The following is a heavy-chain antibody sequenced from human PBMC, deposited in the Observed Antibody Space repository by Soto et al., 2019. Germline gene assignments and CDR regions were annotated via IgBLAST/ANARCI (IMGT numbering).Heavy chain of an antibody. CDR2: MNPNSGNT. CDR3: VRMASSGSLNWFDP. CDR1: QHTFSNYD. V-gene: IGHV1-8*02. Sequence: QVQLVQSGAEVKKTGASVKVSCKASQHTFSNYDISWVRQATGQGLEWMGWMNPNSGNTGYALKFQGRVTMTRDASISTAYMELSSLGSDDTAVYYCVRMASSGSLNWFDPWGQGTLVTVSS. J-gene: IGHJ5*02. D-gene: IGHD3-22*01.